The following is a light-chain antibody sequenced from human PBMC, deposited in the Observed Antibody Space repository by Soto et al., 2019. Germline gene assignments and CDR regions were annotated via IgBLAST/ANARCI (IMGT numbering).Light chain of an antibody. V-gene: IGLV2-14*01. CDR3: SSLTTSFTYV. J-gene: IGLJ1*01. CDR2: EVS. Sequence: QSVLTQPASVSGSPGQSVAISCTGTSSDVGAYNYVSWYQQHPGKAPKLLLSEVSNRPSGVSDRFSGSKSGNTASLTISGLQAEDEAYYYCSSLTTSFTYVFGTGTKVTVL. CDR1: SSDVGAYNY.